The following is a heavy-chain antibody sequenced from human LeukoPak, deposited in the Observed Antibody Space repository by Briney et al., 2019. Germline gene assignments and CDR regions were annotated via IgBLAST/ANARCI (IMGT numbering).Heavy chain of an antibody. V-gene: IGHV4-39*01. CDR3: ARRALPSYGGTSPSWYFDL. D-gene: IGHD4-17*01. CDR1: GGSISSSSYY. Sequence: PSETLSLTCTVSGGSISSSSYYWGWIRQPPGKGLEWIGSIYYSGSTYYNPSLKSRVTISVDTSKNQFSLKLSSVTAADTAVYYCARRALPSYGGTSPSWYFDLWGRGTLVTVSS. J-gene: IGHJ2*01. CDR2: IYYSGST.